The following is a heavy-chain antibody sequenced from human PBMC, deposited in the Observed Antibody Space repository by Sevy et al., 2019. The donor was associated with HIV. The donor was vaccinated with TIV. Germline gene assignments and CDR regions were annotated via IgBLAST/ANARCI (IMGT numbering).Heavy chain of an antibody. Sequence: GGSLRLSCAASGFTFSSYGMHWVRQAPGKGLEWVAVIWYDGSNKYYADSVKGRFTISRDNSKNTLYLQMNSLRAEDTAVYYCARDVAFTTEYSYGMDVWGQGTTVTVSS. CDR2: IWYDGSNK. CDR1: GFTFSSYG. J-gene: IGHJ6*02. D-gene: IGHD4-17*01. V-gene: IGHV3-33*01. CDR3: ARDVAFTTEYSYGMDV.